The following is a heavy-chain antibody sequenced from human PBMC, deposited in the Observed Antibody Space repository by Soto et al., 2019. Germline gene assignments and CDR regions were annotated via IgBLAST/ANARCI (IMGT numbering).Heavy chain of an antibody. CDR3: ARDDGYACYVCYYGMDV. J-gene: IGHJ6*02. Sequence: QVQLVESGGGVVQPGRSLRLSCAASGFTFSSYAMHWVRQAPGKGLEWVAVISYDGSNKYYADSVKGRFTISRDNSKNTLYLQMTSLRAEDTAVYYCARDDGYACYVCYYGMDVWGQGTTVTVSS. D-gene: IGHD2-2*01. CDR2: ISYDGSNK. CDR1: GFTFSSYA. V-gene: IGHV3-30-3*01.